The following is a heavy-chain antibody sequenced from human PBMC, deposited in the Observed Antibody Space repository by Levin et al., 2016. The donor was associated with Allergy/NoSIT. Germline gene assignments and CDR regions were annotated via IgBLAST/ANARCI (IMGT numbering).Heavy chain of an antibody. V-gene: IGHV1-2*02. Sequence: WVRQAPGQGLEWIGLINPNTGDTRYAQKFWGRVTMTRDRSMSTSYVELISLTSDDTAFYYCVRGGPMTIITKPPPHWGQGTLVTVSS. CDR2: INPNTGDT. CDR3: VRGGPMTIITKPPPH. D-gene: IGHD4-11*01. J-gene: IGHJ4*02.